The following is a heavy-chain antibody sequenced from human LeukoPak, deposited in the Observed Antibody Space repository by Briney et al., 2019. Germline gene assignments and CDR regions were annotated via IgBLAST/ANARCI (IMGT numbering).Heavy chain of an antibody. J-gene: IGHJ6*03. D-gene: IGHD3-10*01. V-gene: IGHV4-59*01. CDR3: ARVEEGYGSGRRENYYYYYMDV. Sequence: SETLSLTCTVSGGSISSYYWSWIRQPPGKGLEWIGYIYYSGSTNYNPSLKSRVTISVDTSKNQFSLKLSAVTAADTAVYYCARVEEGYGSGRRENYYYYYMDVWGKGTTVTISS. CDR2: IYYSGST. CDR1: GGSISSYY.